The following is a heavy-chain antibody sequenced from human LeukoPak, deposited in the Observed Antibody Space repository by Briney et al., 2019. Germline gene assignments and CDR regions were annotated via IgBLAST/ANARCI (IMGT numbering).Heavy chain of an antibody. J-gene: IGHJ4*02. V-gene: IGHV3-30*18. CDR1: GFTFSSYG. Sequence: GGSLRLSCAASGFTFSSYGMHWVRQAPGKGLEWVAVISYDGSNKYYADSVKGRFTISRDNSKNTLYLQMNSLRAEDTAVYYCAKHRYYDILTGYYLDYWGQGTLVTVSS. CDR3: AKHRYYDILTGYYLDY. D-gene: IGHD3-9*01. CDR2: ISYDGSNK.